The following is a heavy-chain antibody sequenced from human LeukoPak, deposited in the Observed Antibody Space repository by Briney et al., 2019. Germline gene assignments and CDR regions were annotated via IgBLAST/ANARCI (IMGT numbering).Heavy chain of an antibody. CDR3: ARGRPQAGTTTPLFDY. J-gene: IGHJ4*02. Sequence: ASVKVSCKASGYTFTGYYMHWVRQAPGQGLEWMGWINPNSGGTNYAQNFQGRVTMTRDTSISTAYLEVTRLRSDDTAVYYCARGRPQAGTTTPLFDYWGQGTLVTVSS. CDR2: INPNSGGT. CDR1: GYTFTGYY. D-gene: IGHD1-1*01. V-gene: IGHV1-2*02.